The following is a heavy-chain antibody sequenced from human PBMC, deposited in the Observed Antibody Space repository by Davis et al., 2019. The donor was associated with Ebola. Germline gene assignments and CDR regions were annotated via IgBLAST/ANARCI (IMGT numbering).Heavy chain of an antibody. J-gene: IGHJ4*02. CDR3: ARLGCSSGGSCYSGLDY. D-gene: IGHD2-15*01. CDR1: GGSISSYY. CDR2: IYDSGST. V-gene: IGHV4-59*08. Sequence: MPSETLSLTCTVSGGSISSYYWSWIRQPPGKGLEWIGYIYDSGSTNYNSSLKSRVTISVDTSKNQFSLKLSSVTVADTAVYYCARLGCSSGGSCYSGLDYWGQGTLVTVSS.